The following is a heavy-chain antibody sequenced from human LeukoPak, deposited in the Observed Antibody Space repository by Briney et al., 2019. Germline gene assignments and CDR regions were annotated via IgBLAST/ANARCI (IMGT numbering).Heavy chain of an antibody. Sequence: GGSLRLSCAASEFIFSNYAMSWVRQAPGKGLEWVSTISGNAAATYYADSVKGRFTISRDNSKNTLYLHMNSLRAEDTAIYYCAKDRTHRRYYDSSGYYNQYDCWGQGTLVTVSS. J-gene: IGHJ4*02. CDR3: AKDRTHRRYYDSSGYYNQYDC. CDR1: EFIFSNYA. V-gene: IGHV3-23*01. CDR2: ISGNAAAT. D-gene: IGHD3-22*01.